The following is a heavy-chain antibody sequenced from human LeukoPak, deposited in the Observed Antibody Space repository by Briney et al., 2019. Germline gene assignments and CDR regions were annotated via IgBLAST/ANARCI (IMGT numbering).Heavy chain of an antibody. D-gene: IGHD3-22*01. CDR2: VYSSGST. Sequence: SETLSLTCTVSGGSVSSYYWSWIRQSPGTGLEWIGYVYSSGSTKYNPSLESRVTISVGTSKNQFSLRLSSVTAADTAVYYCTRDRKYCDDSGGYSPSYCYGMDVWGQGTTVTVSS. V-gene: IGHV4-59*02. CDR1: GGSVSSYY. CDR3: TRDRKYCDDSGGYSPSYCYGMDV. J-gene: IGHJ6*02.